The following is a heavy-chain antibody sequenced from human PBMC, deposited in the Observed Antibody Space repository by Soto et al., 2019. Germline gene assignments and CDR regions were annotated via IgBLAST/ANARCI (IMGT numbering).Heavy chain of an antibody. CDR3: AHRVDYYGSGSRYYYGMDV. D-gene: IGHD3-10*01. V-gene: IGHV2-5*01. Sequence: QITLKESGPTLVKPTQTLTLTCTFSGFSLSTSGVGVGWIRQPPGKALEWLALIYWNDDKRYSPSLKSRPTITKDTSKNQVVLTMTNMDPVDTATYYCAHRVDYYGSGSRYYYGMDVWGQGTTVTVSS. CDR2: IYWNDDK. CDR1: GFSLSTSGVG. J-gene: IGHJ6*02.